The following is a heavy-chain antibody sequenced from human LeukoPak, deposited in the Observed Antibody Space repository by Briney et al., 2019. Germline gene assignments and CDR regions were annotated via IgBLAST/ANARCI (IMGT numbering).Heavy chain of an antibody. CDR1: GGSISSYY. Sequence: PSETLSLTCTVSGGSISSYYWSWIRQPPGKGLEWIGYIYYSGSTNYNPSLKSRVTISVDTSKNQFSLKMSSVTAADTAVYYCARGPCGGDCYSSTPDYWGQGTLVTVSS. J-gene: IGHJ4*02. D-gene: IGHD2-21*02. CDR3: ARGPCGGDCYSSTPDY. CDR2: IYYSGST. V-gene: IGHV4-59*01.